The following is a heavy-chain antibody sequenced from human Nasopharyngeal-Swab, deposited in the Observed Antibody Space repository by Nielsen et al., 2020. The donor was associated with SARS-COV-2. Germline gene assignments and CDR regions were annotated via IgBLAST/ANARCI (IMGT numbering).Heavy chain of an antibody. CDR3: ARGRYSSSWYGVRNWFDP. J-gene: IGHJ5*02. CDR2: IYHSGST. D-gene: IGHD6-13*01. Sequence: WIRQPPGKGLEWIGYIYHSGSTNYNPSLKSRVTISVDTSKNQFSLKLSSVTAADTAVYYCARGRYSSSWYGVRNWFDPWGQGTLVTVSS. V-gene: IGHV4-30-2*04.